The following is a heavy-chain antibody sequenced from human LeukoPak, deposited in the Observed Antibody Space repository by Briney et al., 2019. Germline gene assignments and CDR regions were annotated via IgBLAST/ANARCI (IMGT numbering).Heavy chain of an antibody. J-gene: IGHJ4*02. CDR2: ISSSGSTI. Sequence: GGSLRLSCAASGFTFSDYYMSWIRQAPGKGLEWVSYISSSGSTIYYADSVKGRFTISRDNAKNSLYLQINSLRAEDTAVYYCARKIVGAAFYFDYWGQGTLVTVSS. CDR1: GFTFSDYY. V-gene: IGHV3-11*01. D-gene: IGHD1-26*01. CDR3: ARKIVGAAFYFDY.